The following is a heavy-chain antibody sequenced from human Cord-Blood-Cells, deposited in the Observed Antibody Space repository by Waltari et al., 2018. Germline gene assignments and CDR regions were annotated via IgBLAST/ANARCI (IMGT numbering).Heavy chain of an antibody. CDR3: ARSRSLAD. CDR2: IYYSGST. V-gene: IGHV4-59*01. J-gene: IGHJ4*02. Sequence: QVQLQESGPGLVKPSETLSLTCTVSGGSFSRYYWSWIRQPPGKGLGWIGYIYYSGSTNYNPPLKSRVTISVDTSKNQFSLKLSSVTAADTAVYYCARSRSLADWGQGTLVTVSS. D-gene: IGHD3-10*01. CDR1: GGSFSRYY.